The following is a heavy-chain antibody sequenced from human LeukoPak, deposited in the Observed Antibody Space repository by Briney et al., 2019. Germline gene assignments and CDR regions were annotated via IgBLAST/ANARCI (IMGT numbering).Heavy chain of an antibody. CDR3: ARDLWDQGAFDI. Sequence: GGSLRLSCAASGFTFSSYSMNWVRQAPGTGLEWVSYISSSSSTIYYADSVKGRFTISRDNANNSLYLQMNSLRAEDTAVYYCARDLWDQGAFDIWGQGTMVTVSS. D-gene: IGHD3-16*01. CDR2: ISSSSSTI. CDR1: GFTFSSYS. V-gene: IGHV3-48*01. J-gene: IGHJ3*02.